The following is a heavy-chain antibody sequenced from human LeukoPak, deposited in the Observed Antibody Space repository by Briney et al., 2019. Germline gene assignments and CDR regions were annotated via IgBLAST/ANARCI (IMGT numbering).Heavy chain of an antibody. CDR2: IRYDGSNK. Sequence: PGGSLRLSCAASGLTFSRYGMHWVRQAPGKGLEWVADIRYDGSNKYYADSVKGRFTISRDNSKNTLYLQMNGLRAEDTAVYYCARPSGQYGSGTYYDYYFDSWGQGTLVTVSS. CDR3: ARPSGQYGSGTYYDYYFDS. V-gene: IGHV3-33*01. CDR1: GLTFSRYG. J-gene: IGHJ4*02. D-gene: IGHD3-10*01.